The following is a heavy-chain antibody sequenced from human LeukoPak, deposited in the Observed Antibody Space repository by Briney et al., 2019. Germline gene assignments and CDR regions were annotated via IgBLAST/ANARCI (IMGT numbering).Heavy chain of an antibody. CDR3: AKDPTRRPESDY. Sequence: GGSLRLSCAASGFTFSSYGMHWVRQAPGKGLEWVAVIWYDGSNKYYADSVKGRFTISRDNSKNTLYLQMNSLRAEDTAVYYCAKDPTRRPESDYWGQGTLVTVSS. V-gene: IGHV3-33*06. D-gene: IGHD1-26*01. CDR1: GFTFSSYG. CDR2: IWYDGSNK. J-gene: IGHJ4*02.